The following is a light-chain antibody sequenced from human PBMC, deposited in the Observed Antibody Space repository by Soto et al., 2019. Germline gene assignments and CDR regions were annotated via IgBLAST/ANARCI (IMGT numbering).Light chain of an antibody. CDR2: EVN. J-gene: IGLJ1*01. V-gene: IGLV2-14*01. CDR3: SSYSTTSTLV. CDR1: SSDVGGYDY. Sequence: QSVLTQPASVSGSPGQSVTISCTGASSDVGGYDYVSWYQQHPGKAPKLILYEVNKRPSGVSNHFSGSKSGNTASLINSGLQADDEADYYCSSYSTTSTLVFGSGTKLTVL.